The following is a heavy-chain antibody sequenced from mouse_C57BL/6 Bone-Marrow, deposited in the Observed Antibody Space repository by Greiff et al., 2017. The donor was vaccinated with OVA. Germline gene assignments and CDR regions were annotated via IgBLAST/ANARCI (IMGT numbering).Heavy chain of an antibody. CDR1: GYTFTSYW. D-gene: IGHD2-5*01. CDR3: TRRDYSNLYYAMDY. Sequence: EVQLQQSGTVLARPGASVKMSCKTSGYTFTSYWMHWVNQRPGQGLEWIGAIYPGNSDTSYNQKFKGKAKLTAVTSASTAYMELSSLTNEDSAVYYCTRRDYSNLYYAMDYWGQGTSVTVSS. J-gene: IGHJ4*01. V-gene: IGHV1-5*01. CDR2: IYPGNSDT.